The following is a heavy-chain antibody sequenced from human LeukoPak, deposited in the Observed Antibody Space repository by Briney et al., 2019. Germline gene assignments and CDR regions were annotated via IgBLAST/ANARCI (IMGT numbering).Heavy chain of an antibody. V-gene: IGHV4-31*03. Sequence: SQTLSLTCTVSGGSISSGGYYWSWIRQHPGKGLEWIGYIYYSGSTYYNPSLKSRVTISVDTSKNQFSLKLSSVTAADTAVYYCARDMNSSWYYYYYYMDVWGKGTTVTVSS. CDR2: IYYSGST. CDR3: ARDMNSSWYYYYYYMDV. J-gene: IGHJ6*03. D-gene: IGHD6-13*01. CDR1: GGSISSGGYY.